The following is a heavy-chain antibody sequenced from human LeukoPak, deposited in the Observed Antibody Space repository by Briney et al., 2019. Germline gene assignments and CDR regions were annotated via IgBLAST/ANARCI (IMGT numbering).Heavy chain of an antibody. CDR1: GFTFDDYA. Sequence: GRSLRLSCAASGFTFDDYAMHWVRQAPGEGLEWVSGISWNSGSIGYADSVKGRFTISRGNAKNSLYLQMNSLRAEGTALYYRSKASGNTTVTSLFHPWGQGTLVTVSS. V-gene: IGHV3-9*01. J-gene: IGHJ5*02. CDR3: SKASGNTTVTSLFHP. CDR2: ISWNSGSI. D-gene: IGHD4-17*01.